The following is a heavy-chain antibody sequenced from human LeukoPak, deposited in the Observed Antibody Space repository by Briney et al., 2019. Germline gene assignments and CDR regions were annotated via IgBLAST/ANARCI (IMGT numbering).Heavy chain of an antibody. CDR3: ARAKRNGFDI. CDR1: GFTFSSYS. J-gene: IGHJ3*02. CDR2: ISGTSSTI. V-gene: IGHV3-48*01. Sequence: PGGSLRLSCAASGFTFSSYSMNWVRQAPGKGLEWISYISGTSSTIYYADSVKGRFTISRDNAKNSLYLQMSSLRAEDTAVYYCARAKRNGFDIWGQGTMVTVSS.